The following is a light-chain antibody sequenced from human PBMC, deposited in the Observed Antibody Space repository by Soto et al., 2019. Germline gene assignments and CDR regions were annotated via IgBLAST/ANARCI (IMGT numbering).Light chain of an antibody. CDR3: SSYAGRTLYV. V-gene: IGLV2-8*01. CDR2: EVT. Sequence: QSALTQPASVSGSPGQSVTISCTGTSSDVGGYDYVSWYQQRPGKAPKLLIHEVTKRPSGFPDRFSGSKSGNTASLTVSGLQAEDEADYYCSSYAGRTLYVFGTGTKVTVL. CDR1: SSDVGGYDY. J-gene: IGLJ1*01.